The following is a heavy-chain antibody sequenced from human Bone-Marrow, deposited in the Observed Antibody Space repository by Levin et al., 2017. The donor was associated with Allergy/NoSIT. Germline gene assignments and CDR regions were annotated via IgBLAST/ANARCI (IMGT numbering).Heavy chain of an antibody. Sequence: SQTLSLTCSVSGGSITSHYWTWIRQPPGKGLQWNGFIHYTGGANYSPSLKSRVTISVDTSKSQVSLELRSVTAADTAVYYCAGGGYDSTGYNIREYYFDYWGQGTPVTVSS. D-gene: IGHD3-22*01. CDR2: IHYTGGA. V-gene: IGHV4-59*11. J-gene: IGHJ4*02. CDR1: GGSITSHY. CDR3: AGGGYDSTGYNIREYYFDY.